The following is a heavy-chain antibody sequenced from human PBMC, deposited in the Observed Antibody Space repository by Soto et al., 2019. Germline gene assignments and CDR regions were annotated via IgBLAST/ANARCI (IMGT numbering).Heavy chain of an antibody. CDR3: ARVALSGILLGGVHS. CDR1: AGTFLNYA. Sequence: QVQLVQSGAEVKKPGSSVKVSCKASAGTFLNYAITWVRQAPGQGLELMGTTTPMFGTTYNAQKFNGRVTLTAAESRRTAFMELGGLISQDTACYYCARVALSGILLGGVHSWGQGTLVTVSS. D-gene: IGHD1-20*01. V-gene: IGHV1-69*18. CDR2: TTPMFGTT. J-gene: IGHJ4*02.